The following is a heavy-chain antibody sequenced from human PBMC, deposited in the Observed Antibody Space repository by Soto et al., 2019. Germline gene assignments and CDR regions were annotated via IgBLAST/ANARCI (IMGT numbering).Heavy chain of an antibody. CDR1: GFSLSTGGVG. V-gene: IGHV2-5*02. D-gene: IGHD2-21*02. J-gene: IGHJ6*01. CDR2: IYWDNDK. CDR3: VHSRCGGDCLRSYSSHYYYGIDV. Sequence: QITLKESGPTLVKPTQTLTLTCTFSGFSLSTGGVGVGWIRQPPGKALEWVALIYWDNDKRYSPSLRSRLIVTKDTSKNQVVLTMTNMDPVDTATYYCVHSRCGGDCLRSYSSHYYYGIDVWGQGTTVTVFS.